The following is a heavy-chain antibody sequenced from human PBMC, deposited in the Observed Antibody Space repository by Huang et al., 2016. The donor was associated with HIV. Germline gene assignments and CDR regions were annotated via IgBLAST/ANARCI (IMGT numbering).Heavy chain of an antibody. D-gene: IGHD3-22*01. CDR2: IIPILGTA. CDR1: GGTFSSYA. Sequence: QVQLVQSGAEVKKPGSSVKVSCKASGGTFSSYAISWVRQAPGQGLEWRGGIIPILGTANYAQKVQGRVTITADESTSTAYMELSSRRSEDTTVYYCARVESRRYYDSSGYYYWGQGTLVTVSS. CDR3: ARVESRRYYDSSGYYY. J-gene: IGHJ4*02. V-gene: IGHV1-69*01.